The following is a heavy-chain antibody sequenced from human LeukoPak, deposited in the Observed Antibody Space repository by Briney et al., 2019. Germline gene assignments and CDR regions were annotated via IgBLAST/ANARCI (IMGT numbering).Heavy chain of an antibody. CDR3: ARQGARFGELLSFYAMDV. CDR2: IHYSGST. CDR1: GGSISSYP. D-gene: IGHD3-10*01. Sequence: SETLSLTCTVSGGSISSYPWNWIRQPPGKGLEWIGNIHYSGSTNYNPSLKSRVTISPDTSKNQFSLRLSSVTAADTAVYYCARQGARFGELLSFYAMDVWGQGTTVTVSS. J-gene: IGHJ6*02. V-gene: IGHV4-59*08.